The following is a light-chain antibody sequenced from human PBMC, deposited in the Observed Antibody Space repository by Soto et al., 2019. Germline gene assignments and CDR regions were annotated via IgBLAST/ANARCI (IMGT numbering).Light chain of an antibody. J-gene: IGKJ3*01. CDR2: GAS. V-gene: IGKV3D-20*02. CDR3: QQRGNWPPGFT. CDR1: QSVSSSH. Sequence: EIVLTQSPGTLSLSPGERATLSCRASQSVSSSHLAWYQQKPGQAPRLLIYGASSRATGIPDRFSGSGSGTDFTLTISRLEPEDFAVYYCQQRGNWPPGFTFGPGTKVDIK.